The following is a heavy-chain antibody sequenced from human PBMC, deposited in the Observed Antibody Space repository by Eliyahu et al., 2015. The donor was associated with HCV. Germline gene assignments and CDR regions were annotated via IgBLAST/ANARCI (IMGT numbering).Heavy chain of an antibody. Sequence: QVQLQESGPGLVKPSETLSLXCTVPGGSISTYYWSXIRQPPGKGLEWIGYTHKSGSTHYNPSLKSRVTISVDTSKNQFSLNLTSVTAADTAFYYCASGGGGIAMAGTGGWFDPWGQGTLVTVSS. CDR1: GGSISTYY. CDR2: THKSGST. J-gene: IGHJ5*02. CDR3: ASGGGGIAMAGTGGWFDP. V-gene: IGHV4-59*01. D-gene: IGHD6-19*01.